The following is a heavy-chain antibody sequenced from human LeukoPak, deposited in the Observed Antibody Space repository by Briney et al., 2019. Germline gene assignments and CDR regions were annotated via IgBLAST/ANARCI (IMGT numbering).Heavy chain of an antibody. J-gene: IGHJ4*02. CDR1: GFTFSSYS. CDR3: ATSGNYYLKY. Sequence: GGSLRLSCAASGFTFSSYSMNWVHQAPGKGLEWVSSISSNSIYVFYADSMKGRFTISRDNAKNSLSLQMNSLRAEDTAVYYCATSGNYYLKYWGQETLVTVSS. CDR2: ISSNSIYV. D-gene: IGHD1-26*01. V-gene: IGHV3-21*01.